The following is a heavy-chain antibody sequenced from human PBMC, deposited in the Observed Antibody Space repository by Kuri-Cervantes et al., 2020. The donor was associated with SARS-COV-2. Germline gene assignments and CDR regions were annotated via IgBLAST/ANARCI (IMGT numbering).Heavy chain of an antibody. V-gene: IGHV4-34*01. Sequence: SETLSLTCTVYGGTFSGYYWSWLRQPPGKGLEWIGEINDIGSTNYNPSLESRVTISVDTSKNQFSLNLSSVTAGDTALYYCARGPWRSEQVGPPYYYYLDVWGKGTTVTVSS. CDR3: ARGPWRSEQVGPPYYYYLDV. D-gene: IGHD3-16*01. CDR1: GGTFSGYY. CDR2: INDIGST. J-gene: IGHJ6*03.